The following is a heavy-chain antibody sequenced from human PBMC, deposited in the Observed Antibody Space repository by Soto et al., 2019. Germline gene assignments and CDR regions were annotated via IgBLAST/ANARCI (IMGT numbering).Heavy chain of an antibody. Sequence: GGSLRLSCAPSGFTFSSYGMHWVRQAPGKGLEWVAVIWYDGSNKYYADSVKGRFTISRDNSKNTLYLQMNSLRAEDTPVYYCARDRPSSSPEYFQHWGEGTLVTVSS. D-gene: IGHD6-13*01. J-gene: IGHJ1*01. CDR3: ARDRPSSSPEYFQH. CDR2: IWYDGSNK. V-gene: IGHV3-33*01. CDR1: GFTFSSYG.